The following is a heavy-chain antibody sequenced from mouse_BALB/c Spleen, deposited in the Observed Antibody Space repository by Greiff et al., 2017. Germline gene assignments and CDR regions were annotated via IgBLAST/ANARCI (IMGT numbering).Heavy chain of an antibody. CDR3: ARYYRYDYWYFDV. D-gene: IGHD2-14*01. J-gene: IGHJ1*01. Sequence: QVHVKQPWAELVKPGASVKLSCKASGYTFTSYWMHWVKQRPGQGLEWIGEINPSNGRTNYNEKFKSKATLTVDKSSSTAYMQLSSLTSEDSAVYYCARYYRYDYWYFDVWGAGTTVTVSS. CDR2: INPSNGRT. V-gene: IGHV1S81*02. CDR1: GYTFTSYW.